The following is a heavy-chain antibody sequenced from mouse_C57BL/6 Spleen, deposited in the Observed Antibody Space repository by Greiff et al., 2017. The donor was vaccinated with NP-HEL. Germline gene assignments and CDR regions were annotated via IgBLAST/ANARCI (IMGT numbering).Heavy chain of an antibody. CDR1: GYTFTSYW. D-gene: IGHD3-2*02. V-gene: IGHV1-69*01. J-gene: IGHJ4*01. CDR2: IDPSDSYT. CDR3: ARKAQAQYYYAMDY. Sequence: VQLQQPGAELVMPGASVKLSCKASGYTFTSYWMHWVKQRPGQGLEWIGEIDPSDSYTNYNQKFKGKSTLTVDKSSSTAYMQLSSLTSEDSAVYYCARKAQAQYYYAMDYWGQGTSVTVSS.